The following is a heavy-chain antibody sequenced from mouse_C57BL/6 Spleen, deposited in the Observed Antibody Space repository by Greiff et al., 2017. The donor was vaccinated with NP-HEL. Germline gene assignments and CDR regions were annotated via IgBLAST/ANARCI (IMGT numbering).Heavy chain of an antibody. CDR2: INPNNGGT. CDR3: ARRGYDYDVRWYFDV. Sequence: VQLQQSGPELVKPGASVKISCKASGYTFTDYYMNWVKQSHGKSLEWIGDINPNNGGTSYNQKFKGKATLTVDKSSSTAYMELRSLTSEDSAVYYCARRGYDYDVRWYFDVWGTGTTVTVSS. J-gene: IGHJ1*03. V-gene: IGHV1-26*01. D-gene: IGHD2-4*01. CDR1: GYTFTDYY.